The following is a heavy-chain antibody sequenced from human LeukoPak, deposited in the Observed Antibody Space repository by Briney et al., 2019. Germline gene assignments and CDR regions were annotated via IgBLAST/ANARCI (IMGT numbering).Heavy chain of an antibody. J-gene: IGHJ4*02. Sequence: VASVKVSCKASGYTFTNYYIHWVRQAPGQGLEWMAIINPSSGSTSYAQKFQGRVTMTRDTSMSTVYMELSSLRSEDTAMYYCAREYSNSQFDYWGQGTLVTVSS. CDR1: GYTFTNYY. CDR2: INPSSGST. CDR3: AREYSNSQFDY. D-gene: IGHD6-13*01. V-gene: IGHV1-46*01.